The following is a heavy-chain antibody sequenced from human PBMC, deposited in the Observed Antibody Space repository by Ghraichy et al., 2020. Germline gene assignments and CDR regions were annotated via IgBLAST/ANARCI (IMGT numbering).Heavy chain of an antibody. CDR3: ATDRGPIGTQGYYYYYGMDV. CDR2: IKSKSDAGAT. J-gene: IGHJ6*02. V-gene: IGHV3-15*07. D-gene: IGHD1-1*01. CDR1: GFTFKKAS. Sequence: GGSLRLSCAASGFTFKKASMSWVRQAPGKGLEWVGRIKSKSDAGATEYATPVKGRFTISRDDSKNMLYLQMNSLKTEDRGVYYCATDRGPIGTQGYYYYYGMDVWGQGTTVTVSS.